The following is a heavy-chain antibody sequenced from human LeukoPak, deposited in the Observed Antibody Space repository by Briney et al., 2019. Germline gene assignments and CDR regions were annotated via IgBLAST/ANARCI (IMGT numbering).Heavy chain of an antibody. V-gene: IGHV3-23*01. CDR1: GFTFNNYA. CDR3: AKDRRITMAGTVDYFDY. Sequence: GGSLRLSRAASGFTFNNYAMSWVRQAPGKGLEWVSSISGSGGNTYYADSVKGRFTISRDNSKNTLYLQMNSLRAADTAVYYCAKDRRITMAGTVDYFDYWGQGTLVTVSS. D-gene: IGHD6-19*01. CDR2: ISGSGGNT. J-gene: IGHJ4*02.